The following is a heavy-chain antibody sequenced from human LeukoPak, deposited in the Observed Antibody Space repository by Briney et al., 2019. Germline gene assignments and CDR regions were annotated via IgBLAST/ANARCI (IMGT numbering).Heavy chain of an antibody. Sequence: ASVKVSCKASGYTFTSYGISWVRQAPGQGLEWMGWISAYNGNTNYAQKLQGRVTMTTDTSTSTAYMELRSLRSDDTAVYYCARDHPVSGSYYLQGPLNYWGRGTLVTVSS. J-gene: IGHJ4*02. CDR3: ARDHPVSGSYYLQGPLNY. CDR2: ISAYNGNT. V-gene: IGHV1-18*01. CDR1: GYTFTSYG. D-gene: IGHD3-10*01.